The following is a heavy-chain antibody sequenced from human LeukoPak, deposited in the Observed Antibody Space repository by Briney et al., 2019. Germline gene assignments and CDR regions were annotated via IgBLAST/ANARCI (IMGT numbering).Heavy chain of an antibody. D-gene: IGHD3-3*01. CDR1: AGSISSNNW. V-gene: IGHV4-4*02. Sequence: SETLSLTCAVSAGSISSNNWWSWVRQSPVKGLEWIGAIYLYGTTNYNPSLKSRVTMSVDRSKNQFSLKLSSVTAADTAVYYCARGQASWGYDFWSGYPMDVWGKGTTVTVSS. CDR3: ARGQASWGYDFWSGYPMDV. J-gene: IGHJ6*03. CDR2: IYLYGTT.